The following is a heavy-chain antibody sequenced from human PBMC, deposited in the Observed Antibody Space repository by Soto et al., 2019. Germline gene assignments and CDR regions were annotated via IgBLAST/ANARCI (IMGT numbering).Heavy chain of an antibody. CDR2: IYSGGST. CDR1: GFTVSSNY. Sequence: EVQLVESGGGLVQPGGSLRLSCAASGFTVSSNYMSWVRQAPGKGLEWVSVIYSGGSTYYADSVKGRFTISRDNSKNTLYLQMTSLSAEDTAVYYCARDHPVSTTCFYWGQGTLVTVSS. J-gene: IGHJ4*02. V-gene: IGHV3-66*01. D-gene: IGHD1-1*01. CDR3: ARDHPVSTTCFY.